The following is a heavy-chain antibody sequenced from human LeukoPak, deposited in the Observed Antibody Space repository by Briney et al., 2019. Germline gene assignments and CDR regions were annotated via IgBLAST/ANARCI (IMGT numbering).Heavy chain of an antibody. V-gene: IGHV3-48*02. Sequence: GGSLRLSCAASGFTFSSNVMHWVRQAPGKGLEWISYITSSGGTIYYADSVKGRFTISRDNAKNSLYLQMNGLRDEDTAVYYCARVRSGFYSDYWGQGTLVTVSS. D-gene: IGHD3-22*01. J-gene: IGHJ4*02. CDR2: ITSSGGTI. CDR1: GFTFSSNV. CDR3: ARVRSGFYSDY.